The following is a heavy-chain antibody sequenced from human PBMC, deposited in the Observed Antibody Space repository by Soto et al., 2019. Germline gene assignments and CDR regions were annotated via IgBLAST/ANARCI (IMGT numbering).Heavy chain of an antibody. D-gene: IGHD3-10*01. Sequence: VASVKVSCKASGGTFSSYAISWVRQAPGQGLEWMGGIIPIFGTANYAQKFQGRVTITADESTSTAYMELSSLRSEDTAVYYCAGTMVRGVLYYYGMDVWGQGTTVTVSS. J-gene: IGHJ6*02. CDR2: IIPIFGTA. CDR3: AGTMVRGVLYYYGMDV. V-gene: IGHV1-69*13. CDR1: GGTFSSYA.